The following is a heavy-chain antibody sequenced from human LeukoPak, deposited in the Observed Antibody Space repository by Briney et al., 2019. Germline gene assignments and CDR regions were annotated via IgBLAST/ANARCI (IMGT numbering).Heavy chain of an antibody. D-gene: IGHD2-15*01. CDR3: ARDEAASRDNALDM. CDR1: GYTFSAYY. Sequence: GASVKVSCKASGYTFSAYYVHWVRQAPGQGLEWMGCNNPNGATDYAQKFQGRVTMTRDTSISTAYMDLSSLRSDDTAVYYCARDEAASRDNALDMWGQGTMVTVPS. J-gene: IGHJ3*02. CDR2: NNPNGAT. V-gene: IGHV1-2*02.